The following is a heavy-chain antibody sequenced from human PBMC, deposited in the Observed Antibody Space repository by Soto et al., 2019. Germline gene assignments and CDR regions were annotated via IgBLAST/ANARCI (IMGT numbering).Heavy chain of an antibody. CDR1: GFSISRSA. V-gene: IGHV3-30*04. D-gene: IGHD1-1*01. Sequence: QVQLVESGGGVVQPGRSLRLSCAASGFSISRSAMHWVRQAPGKGLEWVAVIAYDGSNRWYADSAKGRFTISRDNSKNTVYLQMSRLRGEDTAVYYCARDLQAGTDNVNWFARWGQGTLVTVSS. J-gene: IGHJ5*02. CDR2: IAYDGSNR. CDR3: ARDLQAGTDNVNWFAR.